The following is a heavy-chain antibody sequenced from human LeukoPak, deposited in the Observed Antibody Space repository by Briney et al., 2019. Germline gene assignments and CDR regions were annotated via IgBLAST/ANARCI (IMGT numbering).Heavy chain of an antibody. D-gene: IGHD2-21*01. CDR2: ISSSSSTI. CDR3: ARDSRWC. CDR1: GFTFSSYS. J-gene: IGHJ4*02. Sequence: ASVKVSCKASGFTFSSYSMNWVRQAPGKGLEWVSYISSSSSTIYYADSVKGRSTISRDNAKNSLYLQMNSLRAEDTAVYYCARDSRWCWGQGTLVTVSS. V-gene: IGHV3-48*04.